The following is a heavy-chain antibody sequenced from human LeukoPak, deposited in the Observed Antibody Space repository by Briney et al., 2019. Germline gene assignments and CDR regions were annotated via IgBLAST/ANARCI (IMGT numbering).Heavy chain of an antibody. CDR3: ARGGCSTTSCYHFDS. D-gene: IGHD2-2*01. Sequence: GASVKVPCKASGYTFTSYYIHWVRQAPGQGLEWMGLINPSAGGTSYAQKFQDRVTMTRDMSTTTVYLGLNSLRSEDTAVYYCARGGCSTTSCYHFDSWGQRTLVTVSS. V-gene: IGHV1-46*01. CDR1: GYTFTSYY. CDR2: INPSAGGT. J-gene: IGHJ4*02.